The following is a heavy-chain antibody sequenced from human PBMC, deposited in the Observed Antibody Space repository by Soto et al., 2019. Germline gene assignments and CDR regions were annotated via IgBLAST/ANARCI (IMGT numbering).Heavy chain of an antibody. CDR1: GGSVSSGSYY. Sequence: SETLSLTCTVSGGSVSSGSYYWSWIRQPPGKGLEWVGYIYYSGSTNYNPSLKGRVTISVDTSQNQFSLKLSSVTAADTAVYYCAREDIVLVPAAKLRYFQHWGQGTLVTVSP. CDR3: AREDIVLVPAAKLRYFQH. J-gene: IGHJ1*01. CDR2: IYYSGST. V-gene: IGHV4-61*01. D-gene: IGHD2-2*01.